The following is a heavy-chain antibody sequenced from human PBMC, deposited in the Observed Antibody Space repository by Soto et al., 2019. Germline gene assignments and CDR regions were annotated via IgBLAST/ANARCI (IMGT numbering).Heavy chain of an antibody. CDR1: GGTFSGYA. V-gene: IGHV1-69*13. CDR3: ARYYDSSGYYPG. Sequence: SVKVSCKASGGTFSGYAISWVRQAPGQGLEWMGGIIPIFGTANYAQKFQGRVTITADESTSTAYMELSSLRSEDTAVYYCARYYDSSGYYPGWGQGTLVTVSS. J-gene: IGHJ4*02. D-gene: IGHD3-22*01. CDR2: IIPIFGTA.